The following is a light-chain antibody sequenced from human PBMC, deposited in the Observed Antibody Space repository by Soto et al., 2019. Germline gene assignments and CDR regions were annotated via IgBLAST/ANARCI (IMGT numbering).Light chain of an antibody. V-gene: IGKV3-20*01. J-gene: IGKJ4*01. CDR2: GAS. CDR1: QRVSND. CDR3: QQYVSIPLT. Sequence: EIVMTQSPATLSVSPGERATLSCRASQRVSNDFAWYQQKPGQAPRLLIYGASSRATGIPDRFSGSGSGTDFTLTISRLEPEDFAVYYCQQYVSIPLTFGGGTKVDIK.